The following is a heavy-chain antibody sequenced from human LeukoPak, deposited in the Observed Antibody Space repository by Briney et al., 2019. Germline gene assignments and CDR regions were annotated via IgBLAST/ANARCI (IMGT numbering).Heavy chain of an antibody. D-gene: IGHD2-8*01. CDR1: GFTFSSYA. J-gene: IGHJ4*02. V-gene: IGHV3-72*01. CDR2: SRNKLNNHTT. CDR3: ARDLDNDNY. Sequence: PGGSLRLSCAASGFTFSSYAMNWVRQAPGRGPGWVGRSRNKLNNHTTEYAPSVKGRFTISRDDSGNSLYLQMNSLKSEDTAVYYCARDLDNDNYWGQGTLVIVSS.